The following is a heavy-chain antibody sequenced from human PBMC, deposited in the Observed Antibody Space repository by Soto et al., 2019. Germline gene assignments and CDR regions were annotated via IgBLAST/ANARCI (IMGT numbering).Heavy chain of an antibody. CDR2: ISGSGGST. CDR1: GFTFSSYA. Sequence: EVQLLESGGGLVQPGGSLRLSCAASGFTFSSYAMSWVRQAPGKGLEWVSAISGSGGSTYYADSVKGRFTISRDNSNNMLYLQMNSLRAEDTAVYYCAKTTGLRLGELSLYSQWGYYYGMDVWGQGTTVTVSS. D-gene: IGHD3-16*02. CDR3: AKTTGLRLGELSLYSQWGYYYGMDV. V-gene: IGHV3-23*01. J-gene: IGHJ6*02.